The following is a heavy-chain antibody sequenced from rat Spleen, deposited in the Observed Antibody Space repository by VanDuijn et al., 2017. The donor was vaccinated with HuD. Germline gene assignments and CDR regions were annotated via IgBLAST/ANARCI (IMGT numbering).Heavy chain of an antibody. D-gene: IGHD1-6*01. J-gene: IGHJ1*01. CDR3: AKSEGIMYTTDYGYWYFDF. CDR2: ISTGGGNT. CDR1: GFTFSNYG. Sequence: EVQLVESGGGLVQPGRSMKLSCAASGFTFSNYGMAWVRQTPTKGLEWVASISTGGGNTYYRDSVKGRFTISRDNAKSTLYLQMDSLRSEDTATYYCAKSEGIMYTTDYGYWYFDFWGPGTMVTVSS. V-gene: IGHV5-25*01.